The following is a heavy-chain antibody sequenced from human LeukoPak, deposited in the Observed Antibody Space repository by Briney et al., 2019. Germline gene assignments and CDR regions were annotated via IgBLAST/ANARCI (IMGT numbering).Heavy chain of an antibody. V-gene: IGHV4-59*11. D-gene: IGHD6-13*01. CDR3: ARESIAAAGTFDYYYYMDV. CDR1: GGSIRSHY. Sequence: SETLSLTCTVSGGSIRSHYWSWIRQPPGKGLEWIGYIYYSGSTNYNPSLKSRVTISVDTSKNQLSLKLSSVTAADTAVYYCARESIAAAGTFDYYYYMDVWGKGTTVTVSS. J-gene: IGHJ6*03. CDR2: IYYSGST.